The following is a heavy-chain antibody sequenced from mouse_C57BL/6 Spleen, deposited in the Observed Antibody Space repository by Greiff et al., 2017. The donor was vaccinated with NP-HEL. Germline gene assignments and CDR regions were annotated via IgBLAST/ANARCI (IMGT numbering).Heavy chain of an antibody. V-gene: IGHV1-18*01. J-gene: IGHJ2*01. CDR2: IYPNNGGT. D-gene: IGHD1-1*01. CDR3: ARATYYGSHFDY. CDR1: GYTFTDYY. Sequence: EVQLMESGPELVKPGASVKISCKASGYTFTDYYMNWVKQSHGKSLEWIGDIYPNNGGTIYNQKFKGKATLTVDKSSSTAYMELSSLTSEDTAVYYCARATYYGSHFDYWGQGTTLTVSS.